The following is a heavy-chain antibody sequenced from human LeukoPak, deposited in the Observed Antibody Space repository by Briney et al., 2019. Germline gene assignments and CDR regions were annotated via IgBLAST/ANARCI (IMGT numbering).Heavy chain of an antibody. CDR2: ISGSGGST. CDR1: GFTFSSYA. V-gene: IGHV3-23*01. J-gene: IGHJ4*02. Sequence: GGSLRLSCAASGFTFSSYAMSWVRQAPGKGLEWVSAISGSGGSTYYADSVKGRFTISRDNSKNTLYLQMNSLRAEDTAVYYCAKDLYFGVAGTTPFDYWGQGTLVTVSS. D-gene: IGHD6-19*01. CDR3: AKDLYFGVAGTTPFDY.